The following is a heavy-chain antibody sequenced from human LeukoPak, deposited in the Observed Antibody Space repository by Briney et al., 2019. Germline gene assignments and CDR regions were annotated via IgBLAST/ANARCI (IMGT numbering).Heavy chain of an antibody. V-gene: IGHV1-2*06. D-gene: IGHD2-15*01. CDR1: GYTFTGYY. CDR2: INPNSGGT. CDR3: ARPHRRYCSGGSCYSNPHDAFVI. Sequence: ASVTVSCTASGYTFTGYYMHWVRRAPGQGLEWMGRINPNSGGTNYAQKFQGRDTMTRDTSISTAYMELSRLRSDDTAVYYCARPHRRYCSGGSCYSNPHDAFVIWGQGTMVTVSS. J-gene: IGHJ3*02.